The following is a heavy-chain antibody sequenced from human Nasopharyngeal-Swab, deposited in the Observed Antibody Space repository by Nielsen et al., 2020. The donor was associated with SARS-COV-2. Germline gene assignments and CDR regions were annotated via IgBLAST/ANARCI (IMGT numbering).Heavy chain of an antibody. Sequence: SETLSLTCTVSGGSISTTNSNWAWIRQSPGKGLQCIGTISYSGNTYYKPSLNSRVTITLDTSKNQFFLRLSSVTAADTAVYYCARDLGYAFTGRGVNWFDPWGQGTLVTVSS. V-gene: IGHV4-39*07. D-gene: IGHD2-8*02. CDR3: ARDLGYAFTGRGVNWFDP. CDR1: GGSISTTNSN. J-gene: IGHJ5*02. CDR2: ISYSGNT.